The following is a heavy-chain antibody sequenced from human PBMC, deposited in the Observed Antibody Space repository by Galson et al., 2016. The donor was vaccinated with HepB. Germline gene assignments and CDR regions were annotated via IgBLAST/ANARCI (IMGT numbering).Heavy chain of an antibody. Sequence: CAISGDSVSSNSAAWNWVRQSPSRGLEWLGRTYYRSKWSNEYEESLKSRLTINPDTTKNQFSLHLTSLTPEDTAVYYSVREQIIPSAGGGNYFDSWGQGTLVTVSS. CDR2: TYYRSKWSN. CDR3: VREQIIPSAGGGNYFDS. V-gene: IGHV6-1*01. J-gene: IGHJ4*02. CDR1: GDSVSSNSAA. D-gene: IGHD3-3*01.